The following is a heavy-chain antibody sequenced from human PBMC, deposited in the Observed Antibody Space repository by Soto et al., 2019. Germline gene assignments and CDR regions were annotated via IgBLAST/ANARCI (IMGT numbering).Heavy chain of an antibody. D-gene: IGHD3-3*01. J-gene: IGHJ4*02. CDR3: ARDVRITIFGVVKGVDY. Sequence: SETLSLTCAVYGGSFSGCYWSWIRQPPGKGLEWIGEINHSGSTNYNPSLKSRVTISVDTSKNQFSLKLSSVTAADTAVYYCARDVRITIFGVVKGVDYWGQGTLVTVSS. CDR2: INHSGST. CDR1: GGSFSGCY. V-gene: IGHV4-34*01.